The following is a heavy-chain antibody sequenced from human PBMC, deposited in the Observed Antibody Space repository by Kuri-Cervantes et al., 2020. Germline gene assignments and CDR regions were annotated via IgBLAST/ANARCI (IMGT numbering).Heavy chain of an antibody. CDR3: TTDPRD. J-gene: IGHJ4*02. V-gene: IGHV3-73*01. CDR1: GFTYSGSA. CDR2: IRSKANSYAT. Sequence: GGSLRLSCAASGFTYSGSAMHWVRQASGKGLEWVGRIRSKANSYATSYADSVKGRFTISRDDSKNTLYLQMNSLKTEDTAVYYCTTDPRDWGQGTLVTVSS.